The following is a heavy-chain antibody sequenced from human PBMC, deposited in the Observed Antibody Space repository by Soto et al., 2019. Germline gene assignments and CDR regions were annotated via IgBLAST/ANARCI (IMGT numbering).Heavy chain of an antibody. J-gene: IGHJ6*03. Sequence: ASVKVSCKASGYTFTSYDINWVRQATGQGLEWMGWMNPNSGNTGYAQKFQGRVTMTRNTSISTAYMELSSLRSEDTAVYYCARVGLYCSGGSCYPTYMDVWGKGTTVTVS. CDR3: ARVGLYCSGGSCYPTYMDV. D-gene: IGHD2-15*01. CDR1: GYTFTSYD. CDR2: MNPNSGNT. V-gene: IGHV1-8*01.